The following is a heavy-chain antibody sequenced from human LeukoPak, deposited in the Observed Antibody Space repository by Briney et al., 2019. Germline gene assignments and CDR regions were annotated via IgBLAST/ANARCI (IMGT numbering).Heavy chain of an antibody. V-gene: IGHV3-74*01. J-gene: IGHJ3*02. CDR3: AKLEYSGSYGDAFDI. CDR2: INSDGSST. CDR1: GFTFSSYW. D-gene: IGHD1-26*01. Sequence: PGGSLRLSCAASGFTFSSYWMHWVRQAPGKGLVWVSRINSDGSSTSYADSVKGRFTISRDNSKNTLYLQMNSLRAEDTAVYYCAKLEYSGSYGDAFDIWGQGTMVTVSS.